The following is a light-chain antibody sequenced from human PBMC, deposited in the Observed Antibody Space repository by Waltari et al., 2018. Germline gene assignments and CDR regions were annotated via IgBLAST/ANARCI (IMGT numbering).Light chain of an antibody. CDR1: QTITGSW. J-gene: IGKJ4*01. Sequence: EIVLTQSPGTLSVSPGERVTVSCRASQTITGSWLTWYHQKPGQAPRLLIYGASTRAPGIPDRFSGRGSGTDFTLTISRLEPEDSAVYYCQQYDGSVVTFGGGTKVEIK. V-gene: IGKV3-20*01. CDR2: GAS. CDR3: QQYDGSVVT.